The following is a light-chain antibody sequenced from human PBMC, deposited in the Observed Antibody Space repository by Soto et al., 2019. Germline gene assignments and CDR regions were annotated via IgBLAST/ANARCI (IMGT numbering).Light chain of an antibody. J-gene: IGKJ2*01. Sequence: EIVLTQSPATLSLSPGERATLSCRARQSVSSYLAWYQQKPGQAPRLLIYDASNRATGIPARFSGSGSGTDFTLTISSLEPEDFAVYYCQQRSNWPPMYTFGQGTNLEIK. CDR3: QQRSNWPPMYT. V-gene: IGKV3-11*01. CDR1: QSVSSY. CDR2: DAS.